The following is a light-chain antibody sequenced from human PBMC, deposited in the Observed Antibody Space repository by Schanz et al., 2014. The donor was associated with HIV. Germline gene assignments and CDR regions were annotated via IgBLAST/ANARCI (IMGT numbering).Light chain of an antibody. CDR2: AAS. J-gene: IGKJ1*01. Sequence: IRMTQSPSSVSASTGDRVTITCRASQDISSYLAWYQQKPGKAPKLLIYAASTLQSGVPSRFSGSGSGTDFTLTSSCLQPDDFATYYCQQYSYFSTFGQGTKVEIK. CDR3: QQYSYFST. V-gene: IGKV1-8*01. CDR1: QDISSY.